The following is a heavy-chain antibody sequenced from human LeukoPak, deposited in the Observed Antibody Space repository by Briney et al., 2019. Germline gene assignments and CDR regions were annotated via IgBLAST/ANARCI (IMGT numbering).Heavy chain of an antibody. Sequence: GGSLRLSCAASGFTVSSNYMSWVRQAPGKGLGWVSVIYSGGSTYYADSVKGRFTISRDNSKNTLYLQMNSLRAEDTAVYYCARNSGSYYNDYFDYWGQGTLVTVSS. J-gene: IGHJ4*02. CDR3: ARNSGSYYNDYFDY. CDR1: GFTVSSNY. V-gene: IGHV3-66*01. CDR2: IYSGGST. D-gene: IGHD3-10*01.